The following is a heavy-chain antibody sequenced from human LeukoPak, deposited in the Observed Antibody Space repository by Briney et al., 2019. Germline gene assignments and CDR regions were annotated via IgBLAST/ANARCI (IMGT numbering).Heavy chain of an antibody. D-gene: IGHD6-19*01. CDR2: IYYSGST. CDR3: ARVRYSSGWYYFDY. V-gene: IGHV4-59*01. Sequence: SEALSLTCAVYGGSFSGYYWSWLRQPPGKGLEWIGYIYYSGSTNYNPSLKSRVTISVDTSKNQFPLKLSSVTAADTAVYYCARVRYSSGWYYFDYWGQGTLVTASS. CDR1: GGSFSGYY. J-gene: IGHJ4*02.